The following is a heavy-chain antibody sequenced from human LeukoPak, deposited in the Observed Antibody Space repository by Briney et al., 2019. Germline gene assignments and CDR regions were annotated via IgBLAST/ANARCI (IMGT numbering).Heavy chain of an antibody. J-gene: IGHJ4*02. Sequence: GGSLRLSCAASGFTFSSYSMNWVRQAPGKGLEWVSSISSSSSYIYYADSVKGRFTISRDNAKNSLYLQMNSLRAEDTAVYYCAREAAFLLSGGFDYWGQGTLVTVSS. CDR1: GFTFSSYS. V-gene: IGHV3-21*01. CDR3: AREAAFLLSGGFDY. CDR2: ISSSSSYI. D-gene: IGHD3-10*01.